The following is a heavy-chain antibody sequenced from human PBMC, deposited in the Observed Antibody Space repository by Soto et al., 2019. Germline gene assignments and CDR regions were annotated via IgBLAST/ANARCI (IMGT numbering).Heavy chain of an antibody. Sequence: QVQLVESGGGVVQPRRSLRLSCAASGFTFSSYAMHWVRQAPGKGLEWVAVISYDGSNKYYAGSVKGRFTISRDNSKNTLYLQMNSLRAEDTAVYYCARDRYSGYDYYYYYGMDVWGQGTTVTVSS. CDR2: ISYDGSNK. D-gene: IGHD5-12*01. CDR3: ARDRYSGYDYYYYYGMDV. J-gene: IGHJ6*02. V-gene: IGHV3-30-3*01. CDR1: GFTFSSYA.